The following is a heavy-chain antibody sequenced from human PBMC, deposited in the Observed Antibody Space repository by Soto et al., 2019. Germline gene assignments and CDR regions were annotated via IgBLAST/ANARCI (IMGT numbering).Heavy chain of an antibody. CDR3: ASGRTYSNYVWYYYYYGMDV. J-gene: IGHJ6*01. CDR1: GYSISIGYY. Sequence: SEELSLTCVVSGYSISIGYYWGCIRQPPVQGLGWIGSIYHSGSTYYNPSLKSRVTISVDTAKNQFSLKLSSVTAADTAVYYCASGRTYSNYVWYYYYYGMDVWGQGTTVTVSS. V-gene: IGHV4-38-2*01. D-gene: IGHD4-4*01. CDR2: IYHSGST.